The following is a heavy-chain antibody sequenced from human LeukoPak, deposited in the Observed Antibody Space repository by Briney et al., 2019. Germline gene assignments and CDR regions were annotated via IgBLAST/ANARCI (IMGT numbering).Heavy chain of an antibody. V-gene: IGHV3-48*04. J-gene: IGHJ4*02. Sequence: PGGSLRLSCAASGFTFSRYWLSWVRQAPGKGLEWVSYISSSGSTIDYADSVKGRFTISRDNAKNSLYLQMSSLRADDTAVYYCSRLRGYSYGYADYWGQGTLVTVSS. CDR2: ISSSGSTI. CDR1: GFTFSRYW. CDR3: SRLRGYSYGYADY. D-gene: IGHD5-18*01.